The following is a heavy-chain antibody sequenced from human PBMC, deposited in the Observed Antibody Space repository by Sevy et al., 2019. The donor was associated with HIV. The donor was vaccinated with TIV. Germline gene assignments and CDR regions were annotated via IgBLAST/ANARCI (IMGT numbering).Heavy chain of an antibody. Sequence: SETLSLTCTVSGGSTSSGGYYWSWIRQHPGKGLEWIGYIYYSGSTYYNPSLKSRVTISVDTSKNQFSLKLSSVTAADTAVYYCARGDKKQQLPPFFDYWGQGTLVTVSS. D-gene: IGHD6-13*01. V-gene: IGHV4-31*03. CDR3: ARGDKKQQLPPFFDY. CDR2: IYYSGST. CDR1: GGSTSSGGYY. J-gene: IGHJ4*02.